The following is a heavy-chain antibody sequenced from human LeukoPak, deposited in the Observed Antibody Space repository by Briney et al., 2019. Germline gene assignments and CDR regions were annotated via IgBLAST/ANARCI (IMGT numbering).Heavy chain of an antibody. V-gene: IGHV3-30*02. J-gene: IGHJ6*03. CDR3: AKEALQWLPNYYYYYMDV. Sequence: PGESLRLSCAASGFTFSNYWMTWVRQAPGKGLEWVAFIRYDGSNKYYADSVKGRFTISRDNSKNTLYLQMNSLRAEDTAVYYCAKEALQWLPNYYYYYMDVWGKGTTVTISS. CDR2: IRYDGSNK. CDR1: GFTFSNYW. D-gene: IGHD6-19*01.